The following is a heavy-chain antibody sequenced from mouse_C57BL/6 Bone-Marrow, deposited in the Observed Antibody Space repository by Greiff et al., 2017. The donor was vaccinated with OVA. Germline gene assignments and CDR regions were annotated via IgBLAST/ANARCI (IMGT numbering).Heavy chain of an antibody. V-gene: IGHV5-9-1*02. CDR3: TRGDGNLPWFAY. Sequence: DVMLVESGEGLVKPGGSLKLSCAASGFTFSSYAMSWVRQTPEKRLEWVAYISRGGDYIYYADTVKGRFTISRDNARNTLYLQMSSLKSEDTAMYYCTRGDGNLPWFAYWGQGTLVTVSA. D-gene: IGHD2-1*01. J-gene: IGHJ3*01. CDR2: ISRGGDYI. CDR1: GFTFSSYA.